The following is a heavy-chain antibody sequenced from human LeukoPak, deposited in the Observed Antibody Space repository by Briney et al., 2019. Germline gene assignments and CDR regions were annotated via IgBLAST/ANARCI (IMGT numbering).Heavy chain of an antibody. CDR3: ARDGGSGFTDC. Sequence: GASVKVSCKASGYTFTSFGITWVRQAPGQGLEWMGWISAYNGNRNSAQKFQGRVTMTTDTSTSTAYMELRNLRLDGTAVYYCARDGGSGFTDCWGQGTLVTVSS. CDR1: GYTFTSFG. J-gene: IGHJ4*02. CDR2: ISAYNGNR. V-gene: IGHV1-18*01. D-gene: IGHD3-10*01.